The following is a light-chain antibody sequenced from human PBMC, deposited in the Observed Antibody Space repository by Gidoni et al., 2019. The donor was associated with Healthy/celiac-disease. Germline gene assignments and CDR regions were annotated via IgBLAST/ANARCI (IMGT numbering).Light chain of an antibody. CDR1: QSVSSN. CDR3: QQYNNWPSIT. V-gene: IGKV3-15*01. J-gene: IGKJ5*01. CDR2: GAS. Sequence: EIVMTQSPATLSVSPGERATLSCRASQSVSSNLAWYQQKPGQVPRLLIYGASTRATGIPARFSGSGSGTEFTLTISSLQSEDFAVYYCQQYNNWPSITFGQXTRLEIK.